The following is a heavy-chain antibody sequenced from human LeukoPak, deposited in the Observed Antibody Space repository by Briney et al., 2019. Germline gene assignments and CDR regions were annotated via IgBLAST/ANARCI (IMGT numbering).Heavy chain of an antibody. CDR3: ARGASGTLYDAFDI. J-gene: IGHJ3*02. CDR2: IYISGST. CDR1: GGSIGSGSYY. V-gene: IGHV4-61*02. Sequence: SETLSLTCTVSGGSIGSGSYYWTWIRQPAGKGLEWIGRIYISGSTNYNPSLSSRVTISVDTSKNQFSLKLSSVTAADTAVYYCARGASGTLYDAFDIWSQGTMVTVSS. D-gene: IGHD1-26*01.